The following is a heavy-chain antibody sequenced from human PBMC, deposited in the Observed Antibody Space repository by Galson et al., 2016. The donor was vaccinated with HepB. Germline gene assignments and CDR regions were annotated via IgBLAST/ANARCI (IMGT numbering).Heavy chain of an antibody. Sequence: SLRLSCAASGFTFSSFAMSWVRQAPGKGLQWVSGITDSGDNTYYADSVRGRFTLSRDNSKNTLYLEMNSLRAEDTALYYCAKSATVNDGIDDWGQGTLVTVSS. V-gene: IGHV3-23*01. CDR3: AKSATVNDGIDD. D-gene: IGHD5-18*01. CDR2: ITDSGDNT. J-gene: IGHJ4*02. CDR1: GFTFSSFA.